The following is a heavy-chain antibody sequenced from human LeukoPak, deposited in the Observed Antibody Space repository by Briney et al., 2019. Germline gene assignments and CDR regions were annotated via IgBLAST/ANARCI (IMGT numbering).Heavy chain of an antibody. CDR2: IYTSGST. J-gene: IGHJ5*02. V-gene: IGHV4-4*07. D-gene: IGHD3-16*02. Sequence: PSETLSLTCAVYGGSFSGYYWSWIRQPAGKGLEWIGRIYTSGSTSYNPSLKSRVTMSVDTSKNQFSLKLSSVTAADTAVYYCARDKVDVWGSYRFDPWGQGTLVTVSS. CDR1: GGSFSGYY. CDR3: ARDKVDVWGSYRFDP.